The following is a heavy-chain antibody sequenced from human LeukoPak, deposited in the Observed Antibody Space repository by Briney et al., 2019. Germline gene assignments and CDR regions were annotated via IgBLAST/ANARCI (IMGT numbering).Heavy chain of an antibody. V-gene: IGHV1-46*01. CDR1: GYTFTGYY. J-gene: IGHJ5*02. CDR3: ARGSYDSSGYDWFDP. CDR2: INPSGGST. Sequence: ASVKVSCKASGYTFTGYYMHWVRQAPGQGLEWMGIINPSGGSTSYAQKFQGRVTMTRDMSTSTVYMELSRLRSDDTAVYYCARGSYDSSGYDWFDPWGQGTLVTVSS. D-gene: IGHD3-22*01.